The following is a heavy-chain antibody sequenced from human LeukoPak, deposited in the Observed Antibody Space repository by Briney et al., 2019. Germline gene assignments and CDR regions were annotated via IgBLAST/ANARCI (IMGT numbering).Heavy chain of an antibody. CDR3: ARGQITMVRGVTSWFNP. CDR2: IGTAGDT. CDR1: GFTFSSYD. D-gene: IGHD3-10*01. Sequence: GGSLRLSCAASGFTFSSYDMHWVRQATGKGLEWVSAIGTAGDTYYPGSVKGRFTISRENAKNSLYLQMNSLRAGDTAVYYCARGQITMVRGVTSWFNPWGQGTLVTVSS. J-gene: IGHJ5*02. V-gene: IGHV3-13*04.